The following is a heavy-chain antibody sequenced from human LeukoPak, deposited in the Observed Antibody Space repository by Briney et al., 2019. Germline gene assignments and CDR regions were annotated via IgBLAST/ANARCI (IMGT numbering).Heavy chain of an antibody. V-gene: IGHV3-23*01. J-gene: IGHJ6*03. Sequence: GGSLRLSCAASGFRFSSYAMSWVRQAPGKGVEWVSTISGSGDSTYYADSVKGRFTISRDNAKNTLDLQMNSLTAEDTAVYYCAKGSAYYNFYYMVVCGKGTTVTVSS. CDR1: GFRFSSYA. CDR2: ISGSGDST. CDR3: AKGSAYYNFYYMVV.